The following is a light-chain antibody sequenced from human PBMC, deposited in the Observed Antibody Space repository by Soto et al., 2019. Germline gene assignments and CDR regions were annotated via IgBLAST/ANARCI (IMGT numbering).Light chain of an antibody. Sequence: DIQMTQSPSSLSAFVGDSVTITCRASQSIGKNLNWYQQTPGRAPKLLISGASTLRTGVPATFRGSGSGTDFTLSIDNLQPQDFATYYCQQTLSTPITFGQGNRLEIK. J-gene: IGKJ5*01. CDR1: QSIGKN. CDR2: GAS. CDR3: QQTLSTPIT. V-gene: IGKV1-39*01.